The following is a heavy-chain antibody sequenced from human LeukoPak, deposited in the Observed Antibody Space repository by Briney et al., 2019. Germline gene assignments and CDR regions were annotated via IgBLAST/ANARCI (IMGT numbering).Heavy chain of an antibody. V-gene: IGHV3-23*01. CDR2: ISGGGVTT. CDR1: GFTFSSYA. Sequence: PGRSLRLSCAASGFTFSSYAMHWVRQDPGKGLEWVSGISGGGVTTYYADSVKGRFTISRDNSKNTLYLQMNSLRADDTAIYYCARNQQLGGHSYYYYGMDVWGQGTTVTVSS. D-gene: IGHD3-16*01. CDR3: ARNQQLGGHSYYYYGMDV. J-gene: IGHJ6*02.